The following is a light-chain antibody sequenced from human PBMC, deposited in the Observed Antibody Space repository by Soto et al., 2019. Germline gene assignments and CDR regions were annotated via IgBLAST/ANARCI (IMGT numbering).Light chain of an antibody. J-gene: IGKJ1*01. CDR3: QYWDNYSWT. CDR1: QSITDW. CDR2: KAS. V-gene: IGKV1-5*03. Sequence: DIQMTQSPSTLSASVGDRVTITCRAGQSITDWLAWYQQKPGKAPKFLIYKASNLESGVPSRFSGSGSGTEFTLTISSVQPDDFASYYCQYWDNYSWTFGQGTKVEIK.